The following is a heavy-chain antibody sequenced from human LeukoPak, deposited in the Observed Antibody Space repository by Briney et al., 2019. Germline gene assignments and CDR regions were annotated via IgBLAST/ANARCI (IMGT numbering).Heavy chain of an antibody. CDR2: IYYSGST. Sequence: SSETLSLTCTVSGGSISSHYWSWIRQPPGRGLEWIGYIYYSGSTNYNPSLKSRVTISVDTSKNQFSLKLSSVTAADTAVYYCARESDKTNYYYYYYMDVWGKGTTVTVSS. V-gene: IGHV4-59*11. CDR1: GGSISSHY. J-gene: IGHJ6*03. D-gene: IGHD1-14*01. CDR3: ARESDKTNYYYYYYMDV.